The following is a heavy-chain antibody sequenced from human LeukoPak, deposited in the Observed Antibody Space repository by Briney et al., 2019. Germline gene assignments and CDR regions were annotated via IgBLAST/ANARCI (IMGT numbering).Heavy chain of an antibody. CDR2: ISSSGSTI. D-gene: IGHD6-6*01. Sequence: GGSLRLSCAASGFTFSSYEMNWVRQAPGKGLEWVSYISSSGSTIYYADSVKGRFTISRDNVKNSLYLQMNSLRAEDTAVYYCARGGGSSSYLPFDYWGQGTLVTVSS. CDR3: ARGGGSSSYLPFDY. CDR1: GFTFSSYE. J-gene: IGHJ4*02. V-gene: IGHV3-48*03.